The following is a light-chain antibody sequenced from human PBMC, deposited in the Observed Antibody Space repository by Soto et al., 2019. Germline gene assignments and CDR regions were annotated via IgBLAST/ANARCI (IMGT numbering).Light chain of an antibody. Sequence: EIALTQSPGTLSLSPGERATLFCRAGQSITSNYLAWYQQKPGQAPRLLIYDTSARATGIPDRFSGSGSGTDFTLTISRLEPEDFAVYYCQQYGSSPRTFGQGTKVDIK. CDR2: DTS. CDR1: QSITSNY. CDR3: QQYGSSPRT. J-gene: IGKJ1*01. V-gene: IGKV3-20*01.